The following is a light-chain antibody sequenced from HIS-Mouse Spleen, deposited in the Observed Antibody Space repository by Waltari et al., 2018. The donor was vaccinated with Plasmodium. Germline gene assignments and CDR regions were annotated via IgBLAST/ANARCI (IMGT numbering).Light chain of an antibody. V-gene: IGKV3-11*01. CDR3: QQRSNWLT. Sequence: IVLTQSPATLSLYPAERDTLSCRSSQSDTSYLAWYQQKPGQAPRLLIYDASNRATGIPARFSGSGSGTDFTLTISSLEPEDCAVYCCQQRSNWLTFGGGTKVEIK. J-gene: IGKJ4*01. CDR1: QSDTSY. CDR2: DAS.